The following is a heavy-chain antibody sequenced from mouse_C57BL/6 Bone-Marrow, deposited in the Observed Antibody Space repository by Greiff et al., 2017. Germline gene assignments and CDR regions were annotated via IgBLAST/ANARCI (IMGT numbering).Heavy chain of an antibody. CDR2: IHPGVGDT. J-gene: IGHJ3*01. CDR1: GYAFSSYW. D-gene: IGHD2-4*01. V-gene: IGHV1-80*01. CDR3: AVGGLRRRLAY. Sequence: VQLQQSGAELVKPGASVKISCKASGYAFSSYWMNWVKQRPGKGLEWIGQIHPGVGDTNYNGKFQGKATLTADRSSGKAYMQLSSLTSEVCAVYFCAVGGLRRRLAYWGQGALVTVSA.